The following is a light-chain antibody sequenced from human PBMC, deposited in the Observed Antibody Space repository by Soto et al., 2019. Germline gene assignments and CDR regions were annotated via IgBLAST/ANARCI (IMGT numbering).Light chain of an antibody. V-gene: IGKV1-5*03. CDR1: QSISSW. CDR3: QQYNTYALT. J-gene: IGKJ4*01. Sequence: DIQMTQSPSTLSASVGDRVTITCRASQSISSWLAWYQQKPGKAPDLLICKASSLESGVPSRFSGSGPGTEFTVTISSRQPDDFATYYCQQYNTYALTFGGGTKVDIE. CDR2: KAS.